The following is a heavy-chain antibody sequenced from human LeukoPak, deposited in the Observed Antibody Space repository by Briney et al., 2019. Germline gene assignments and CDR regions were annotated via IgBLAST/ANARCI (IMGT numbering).Heavy chain of an antibody. CDR1: GFTFSSYG. J-gene: IGHJ6*03. CDR3: XRGKXXXDV. Sequence: GXSLRXXCVASGFTFSSYGMHWVRQAPGKGLEWVAFIWSDGSKKYYADSVKGRFTISRDNSKNTLYLQMNSLRTEDTALNYCXRGKXXXDVWGKGTXVTISS. V-gene: IGHV3-30*02. CDR2: IWSDGSKK. D-gene: IGHD3-10*01.